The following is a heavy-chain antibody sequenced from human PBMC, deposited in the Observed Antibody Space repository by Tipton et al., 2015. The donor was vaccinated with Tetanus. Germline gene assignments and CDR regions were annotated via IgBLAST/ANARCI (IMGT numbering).Heavy chain of an antibody. CDR1: GGSISSGGYY. Sequence: TLSLTCTVSGGSISSGGYYWSWIRQHPGEGLEWIGYISNSGSTYYNPSLKSRVTISVDTPQKQISLKVNSVTAADTAVYYCARDRGVRGGYYYYHGMDVWGQGTTVTVSS. V-gene: IGHV4-31*03. CDR2: ISNSGST. D-gene: IGHD3-10*01. J-gene: IGHJ6*02. CDR3: ARDRGVRGGYYYYHGMDV.